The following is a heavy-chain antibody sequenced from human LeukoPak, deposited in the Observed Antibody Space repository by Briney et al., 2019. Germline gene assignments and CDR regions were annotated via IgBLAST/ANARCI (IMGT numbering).Heavy chain of an antibody. CDR3: AKRDAKISESESFDI. CDR2: IWNDGSHE. J-gene: IGHJ3*02. CDR1: GFTFSKYG. V-gene: IGHV3-33*06. D-gene: IGHD1-14*01. Sequence: GRSLRLSCAGSGFTFSKYGMHWVRQAPGKALEWVAVIWNDGSHENYADSVKGRFTISRDNSENTLYLQMSSLRAEDTAMYFCAKRDAKISESESFDIWGQGTMVTVSS.